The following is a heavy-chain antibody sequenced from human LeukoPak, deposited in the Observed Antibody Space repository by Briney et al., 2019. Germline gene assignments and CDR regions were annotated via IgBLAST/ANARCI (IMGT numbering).Heavy chain of an antibody. Sequence: PGRSLRLSCAASGFTFSSYGMHWVRQAPGKGLEWVAVIWYDGSNKYYADSVKGRFTISRDNSKNTLYLQMNSLRAEDTAVYYCARGRGYNWNFDYWGRGTLVTVSS. V-gene: IGHV3-33*01. CDR3: ARGRGYNWNFDY. CDR1: GFTFSSYG. CDR2: IWYDGSNK. D-gene: IGHD1-20*01. J-gene: IGHJ4*02.